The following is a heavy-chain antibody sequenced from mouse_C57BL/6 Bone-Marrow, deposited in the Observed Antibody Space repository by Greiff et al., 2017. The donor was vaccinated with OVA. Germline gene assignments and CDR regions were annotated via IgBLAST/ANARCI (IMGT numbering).Heavy chain of an antibody. Sequence: EVKLQESGGGLVKPGGSLKLSCAASGFTFSSYAMSWVRQTPEKRLEWVATISDGGSYTYYPDNVKGRFTISRDNAKNNLYLQMSHLKSEDTAMYYCARGLYYDLRRFDYWGQGTTLTVSS. J-gene: IGHJ2*01. CDR1: GFTFSSYA. D-gene: IGHD2-4*01. CDR3: ARGLYYDLRRFDY. V-gene: IGHV5-4*03. CDR2: ISDGGSYT.